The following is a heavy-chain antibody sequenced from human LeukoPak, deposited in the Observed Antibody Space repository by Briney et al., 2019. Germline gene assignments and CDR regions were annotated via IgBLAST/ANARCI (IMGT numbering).Heavy chain of an antibody. J-gene: IGHJ5*02. CDR2: ISSSGSTI. CDR1: GGSISSYY. CDR3: ARGRHYFGSGTFNYFDP. V-gene: IGHV3-11*04. D-gene: IGHD3-10*01. Sequence: LSLTCTVSGGSISSYYWSWIRQPPGKGLEWLSYISSSGSTIYYADSVKGRFTISRDNAKDSLYLQMNSLRAEDTAVYYCARGRHYFGSGTFNYFDPWGQGILVTVSS.